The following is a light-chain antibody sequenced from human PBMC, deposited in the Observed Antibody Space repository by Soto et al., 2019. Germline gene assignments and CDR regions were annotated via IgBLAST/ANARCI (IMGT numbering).Light chain of an antibody. CDR3: QQYGSTRIT. CDR2: DAS. J-gene: IGKJ5*01. CDR1: QSVDSSY. V-gene: IGKV3-20*01. Sequence: EIVLTQSPGTLSLSPGERATLSCRASQSVDSSYLAWYQQKPGLAPRLLIYDASSRATGIPDRFSGGGSGTDFTLTISRLEPEDFAVYYCQQYGSTRITFGQGTRLEIK.